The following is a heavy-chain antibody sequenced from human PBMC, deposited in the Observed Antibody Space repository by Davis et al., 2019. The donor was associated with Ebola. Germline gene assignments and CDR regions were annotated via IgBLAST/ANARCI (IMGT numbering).Heavy chain of an antibody. CDR1: EFTFSSYW. Sequence: GESLKISCVVSEFTFSSYWMSWVRQAPGKGLELVANIKQDGSEKYYVDSVKGRFTISRDNAKNSLFLEMNSLRADDTALYYCASGDGRGNSYDMDVWGQGTTVIVSS. D-gene: IGHD4-23*01. J-gene: IGHJ6*02. CDR3: ASGDGRGNSYDMDV. CDR2: IKQDGSEK. V-gene: IGHV3-7*03.